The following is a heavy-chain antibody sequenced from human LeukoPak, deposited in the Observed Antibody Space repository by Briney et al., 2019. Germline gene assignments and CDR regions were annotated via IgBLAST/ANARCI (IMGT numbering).Heavy chain of an antibody. V-gene: IGHV4-59*10. CDR1: GGSFSGYY. J-gene: IGHJ6*03. Sequence: SETLSLTCAVYGGSFSGYYWSWIRQPAGKGLEWIGRIYTSGSTNYNPSLKSRVTISVDTSKNQFSLKLSSVTAADTAVYYCARHGPYYYGSGSYSKQRYYYYYMDVWGKGTTVTISS. D-gene: IGHD3-10*01. CDR3: ARHGPYYYGSGSYSKQRYYYYYMDV. CDR2: IYTSGST.